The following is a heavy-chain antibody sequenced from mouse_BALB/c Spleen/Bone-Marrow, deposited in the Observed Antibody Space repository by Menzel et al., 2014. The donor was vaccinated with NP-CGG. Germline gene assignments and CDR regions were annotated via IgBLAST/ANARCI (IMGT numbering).Heavy chain of an antibody. V-gene: IGHV1-4*02. J-gene: IGHJ2*01. CDR3: ARRVPYHFDY. D-gene: IGHD2-10*01. CDR2: INPNSGYT. CDR1: GYTLISYT. Sequence: QVQLKDSAAELARPGASVKMSRKASGYTLISYTMHWVRQRPGQGLGWIGYINPNSGYTEYNQKFKDKTTLTADTSSNTAYLLLSGLTSEDSAVYYCARRVPYHFDYWGQGTTLTVSS.